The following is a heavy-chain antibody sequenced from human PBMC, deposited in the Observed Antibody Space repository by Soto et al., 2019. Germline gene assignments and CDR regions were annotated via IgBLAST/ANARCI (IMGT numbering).Heavy chain of an antibody. D-gene: IGHD3-10*01. Sequence: QVQLVQSGAEVKKPGSSMKVSCKASGGTFSKYAISWVRQAPGQGLEWMGRIIPIFGTANYAQTLQGRLTITADESTSTGYMEMSSLRSEDTAVYYCARAGEAYDSGTYHKTLDVWGQGTTVTVSS. CDR3: ARAGEAYDSGTYHKTLDV. J-gene: IGHJ6*02. V-gene: IGHV1-69*12. CDR1: GGTFSKYA. CDR2: IIPIFGTA.